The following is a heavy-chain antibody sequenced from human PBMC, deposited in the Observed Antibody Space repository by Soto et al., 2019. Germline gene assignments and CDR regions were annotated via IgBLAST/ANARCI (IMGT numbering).Heavy chain of an antibody. CDR1: GGSISSYY. J-gene: IGHJ4*02. CDR3: ARLYCSSTSCYLAY. V-gene: IGHV4-59*08. CDR2: IYYSGST. D-gene: IGHD2-2*01. Sequence: QVQLQESGPGLVKPSETLSLTCTVSGGSISSYYWSWIRQPPGKGLEWIGYIYYSGSTNYNPSLKSRVTISVDTSKNQFSLKLSSVTAADTAVYYCARLYCSSTSCYLAYWGQGTLVTVSS.